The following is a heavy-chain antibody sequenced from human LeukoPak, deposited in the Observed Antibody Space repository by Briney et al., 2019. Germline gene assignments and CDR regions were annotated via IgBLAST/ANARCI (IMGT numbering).Heavy chain of an antibody. V-gene: IGHV1-18*01. CDR3: ARDGEWLLLRVYYYGMDV. J-gene: IGHJ6*02. Sequence: GASVKVSCKASGYTFTSYGISWVRQAPGQGLEWMGWISAYNGNTNYAQKLQGRVTMTTDTSTSTAYMELRSLRSDDTAVYYCARDGEWLLLRVYYYGMDVWGQGTTVTVSS. CDR2: ISAYNGNT. D-gene: IGHD3-22*01. CDR1: GYTFTSYG.